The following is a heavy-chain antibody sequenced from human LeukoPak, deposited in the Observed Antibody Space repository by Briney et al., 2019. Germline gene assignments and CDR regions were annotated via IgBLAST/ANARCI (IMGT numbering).Heavy chain of an antibody. Sequence: GGSLRLSCAASGFTFSSYWMHWVRQAPGKGLVWVARINSDGYSISYADSVKGRLTISRDNARNTLYLQVNSLRAEDTAVYYCARGGYHAYYLDYWGQGSLVTVSS. J-gene: IGHJ4*02. D-gene: IGHD5-18*01. CDR2: INSDGYSI. CDR3: ARGGYHAYYLDY. CDR1: GFTFSSYW. V-gene: IGHV3-74*01.